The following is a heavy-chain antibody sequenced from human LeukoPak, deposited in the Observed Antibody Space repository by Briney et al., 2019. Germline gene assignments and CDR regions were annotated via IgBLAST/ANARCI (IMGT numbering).Heavy chain of an antibody. CDR1: GFTVSSNY. D-gene: IGHD6-13*01. V-gene: IGHV3-53*01. Sequence: GGSLRLSCAASGFTVSSNYMSWVRQAPGKGLEWVSVIYSGGSTYYADSVKGRFTISRDNSKNTLYLQMNSLRAEDTAVYYCARDIAASPDAFDICGQGTMVTVSS. CDR3: ARDIAASPDAFDI. CDR2: IYSGGST. J-gene: IGHJ3*02.